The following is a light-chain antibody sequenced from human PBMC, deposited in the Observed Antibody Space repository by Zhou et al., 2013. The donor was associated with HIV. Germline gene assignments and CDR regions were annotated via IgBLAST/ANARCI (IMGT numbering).Light chain of an antibody. CDR1: QSISSH. J-gene: IGKJ1*01. CDR2: TAS. V-gene: IGKV1-17*01. Sequence: DIQMTQSPSSLSASVGDRVTITCRAGQSISSHLNWYQQKTGKAPKLLIYTASNLHSGVPSRFSGSGSGTEFTLTISSLQLEDFATYFCLQHNSLPLTFGQGTKVE. CDR3: LQHNSLPLT.